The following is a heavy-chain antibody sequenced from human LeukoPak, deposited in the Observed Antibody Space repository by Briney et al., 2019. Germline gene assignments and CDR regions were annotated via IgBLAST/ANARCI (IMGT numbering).Heavy chain of an antibody. Sequence: GGSLRLSCAASGFTFSDYYMSWIRQAPGKGLEWVSYISSSGSTIYYADSVKGRFTISRDNAKNSLYLQMNSLRAEDTAVYYCARDTPTYYYDSSGYYLSYWGQGTLVTVSS. D-gene: IGHD3-22*01. CDR3: ARDTPTYYYDSSGYYLSY. V-gene: IGHV3-11*01. J-gene: IGHJ4*02. CDR2: ISSSGSTI. CDR1: GFTFSDYY.